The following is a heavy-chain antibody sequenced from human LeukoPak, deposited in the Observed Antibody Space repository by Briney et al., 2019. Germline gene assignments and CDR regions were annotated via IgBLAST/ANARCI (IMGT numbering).Heavy chain of an antibody. V-gene: IGHV4-39*07. D-gene: IGHD3-10*01. CDR1: GGSISSSNYY. CDR3: ARRAMARGAFDI. CDR2: IYSRGST. Sequence: SETLSLTCIVSGGSISSSNYYWGWIRQSPGKGLEWIGSIYSRGSTYYNPSLKSRVIVSSDMSKNQFSLMLNSVTAADTAVYYCARRAMARGAFDIWGQGTMVTVSS. J-gene: IGHJ3*02.